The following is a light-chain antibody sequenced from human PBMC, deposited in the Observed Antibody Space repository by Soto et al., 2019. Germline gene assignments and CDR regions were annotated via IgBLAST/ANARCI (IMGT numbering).Light chain of an antibody. V-gene: IGKV3-11*01. CDR3: QQRNVWPPVT. J-gene: IGKJ5*01. CDR2: GAF. Sequence: TQSPSTLSLSPGERATLSCRASPSVTNFLAWYQQKPGQAPRLLIYGAFNRATGIPARFSGSGSGTDFTLTISSLEPEDSAVYYCQQRNVWPPVTFGQGTRLKIK. CDR1: PSVTNF.